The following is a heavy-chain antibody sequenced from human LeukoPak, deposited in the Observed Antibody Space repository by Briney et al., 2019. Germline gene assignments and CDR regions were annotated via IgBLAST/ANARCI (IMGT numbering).Heavy chain of an antibody. Sequence: TGGSLRLSCAASGFTFSNYWMTWVRQAPGKGLEWVANIKQDGSENYYVDSVKGRFTISRDNAKNSLYLQMNSLRAEDTAVYYCARVVDTHFDYWGQGTLVTVSS. V-gene: IGHV3-7*02. D-gene: IGHD5-18*01. J-gene: IGHJ4*02. CDR2: IKQDGSEN. CDR1: GFTFSNYW. CDR3: ARVVDTHFDY.